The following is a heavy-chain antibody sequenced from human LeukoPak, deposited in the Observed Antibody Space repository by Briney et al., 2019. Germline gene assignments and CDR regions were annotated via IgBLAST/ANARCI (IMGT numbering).Heavy chain of an antibody. CDR2: IIPIFGTA. J-gene: IGHJ5*02. CDR1: GGTFSSYA. Sequence: GASVKVSCKASGGTFSSYAISWVRQAPGQGLEWIGGIIPIFGTANYAQEFQGRVTITTDESTSTAYMELSSLRSEDTAVYYCARHKDIVVVPAAIIGWFDPWGQGTLVTVSS. V-gene: IGHV1-69*05. CDR3: ARHKDIVVVPAAIIGWFDP. D-gene: IGHD2-2*02.